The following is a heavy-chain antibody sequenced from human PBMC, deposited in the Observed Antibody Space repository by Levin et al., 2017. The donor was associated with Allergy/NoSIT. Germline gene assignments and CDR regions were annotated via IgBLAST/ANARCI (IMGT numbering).Heavy chain of an antibody. CDR2: IGTAGDT. D-gene: IGHD3-10*01. V-gene: IGHV3-13*04. CDR1: GFTFSSYD. CDR3: ARGMVRGVTYYYGMDV. Sequence: GESLKISCAASGFTFSSYDMHWVRQATGKGLEWVSAIGTAGDTYYPGSVKGRFTISRENAKNSLYLQMNSLRAGDTAVYYCARGMVRGVTYYYGMDVWGQGTTVTVSS. J-gene: IGHJ6*02.